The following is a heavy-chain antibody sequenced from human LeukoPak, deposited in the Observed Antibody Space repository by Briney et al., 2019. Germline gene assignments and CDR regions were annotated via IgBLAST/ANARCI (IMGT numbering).Heavy chain of an antibody. V-gene: IGHV1-2*06. Sequence: ASVKVSCTASGYTFTGYHMHWVRQAPGQGLEWMGRINPNSGDTNYAQKFQGRVTMTRDTSISTAYMELSRLTSGDTAVYYCARDYCSSTSCLFDYWGQGTLVTVSS. J-gene: IGHJ4*02. CDR2: INPNSGDT. CDR3: ARDYCSSTSCLFDY. CDR1: GYTFTGYH. D-gene: IGHD2-2*01.